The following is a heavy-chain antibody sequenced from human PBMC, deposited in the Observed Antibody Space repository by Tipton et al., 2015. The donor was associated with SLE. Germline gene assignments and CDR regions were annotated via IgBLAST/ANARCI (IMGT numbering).Heavy chain of an antibody. J-gene: IGHJ6*02. CDR1: AGPISGPY. V-gene: IGHV4-59*11. D-gene: IGHD3-10*01. CDR2: IDYSGST. CDR3: AKFPMIPGHLDV. Sequence: TLSLTCTVSAGPISGPYWSWIRHPPGKGLEWIGYIDYSGSTKYNPSLKSRVTISVDTSKNQFSLRMASVTAADAGMYYCAKFPMIPGHLDVWGQGTTVTVSS.